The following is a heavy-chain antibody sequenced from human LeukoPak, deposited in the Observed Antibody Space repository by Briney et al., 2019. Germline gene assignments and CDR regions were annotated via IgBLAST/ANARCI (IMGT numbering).Heavy chain of an antibody. V-gene: IGHV1-69*13. CDR2: IIPIFGTA. Sequence: VASVKVSCKASGGTFSSYAISWVRQAPGQGLEWMGGIIPIFGTANYAQKFQGRVTITADESTSTAYMELSSLRSEDTAVYYCARGTAEILSGAHPDIVATNEVHYFDYWGQGTLVTVSS. CDR1: GGTFSSYA. CDR3: ARGTAEILSGAHPDIVATNEVHYFDY. J-gene: IGHJ4*02. D-gene: IGHD5-12*01.